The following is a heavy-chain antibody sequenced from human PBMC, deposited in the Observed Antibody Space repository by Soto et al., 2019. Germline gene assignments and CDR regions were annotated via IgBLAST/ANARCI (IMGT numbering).Heavy chain of an antibody. Sequence: QVQLQESGPGLVKPSETLSLTCTVSGGSISSYYWSWIRQPPGKGLEWIGYIYYSGSTNYNPSLKSRVTISVDTSKNQFSLKLSSVTAADTDVYYCARGTVAETYWGQGPLVTVSS. V-gene: IGHV4-59*01. J-gene: IGHJ4*02. CDR3: ARGTVAETY. CDR1: GGSISSYY. D-gene: IGHD1-1*01. CDR2: IYYSGST.